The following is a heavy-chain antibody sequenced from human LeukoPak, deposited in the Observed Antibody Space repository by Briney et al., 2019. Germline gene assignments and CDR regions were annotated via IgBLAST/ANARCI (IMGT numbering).Heavy chain of an antibody. V-gene: IGHV3-30-3*01. CDR3: AEDGYSAGYYYYYMDV. Sequence: PGGSLRLSCAASGFTFSSYAMHWVRQAPGKGLEWVAVISYDGSNKYYADSVKGRFTISRDNSKNTLYLQMNSLRAEDTAVYYCAEDGYSAGYYYYYMDVWGKGTTVTVSS. CDR1: GFTFSSYA. D-gene: IGHD5-18*01. J-gene: IGHJ6*03. CDR2: ISYDGSNK.